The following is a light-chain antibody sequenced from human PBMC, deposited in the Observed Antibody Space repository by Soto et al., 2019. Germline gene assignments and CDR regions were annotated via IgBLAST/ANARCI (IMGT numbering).Light chain of an antibody. J-gene: IGKJ1*01. V-gene: IGKV3D-20*02. CDR1: QSVSSSY. Sequence: EIVLTQSPGTLSLSPGERATLSCRASQSVSSSYLAWYQQKPGQAPRLLIYGASSRATGIPDRFSGSGSGKDFTITISRLEHEDFAVHYCQQRSNWPLTFGQGTKVDIK. CDR2: GAS. CDR3: QQRSNWPLT.